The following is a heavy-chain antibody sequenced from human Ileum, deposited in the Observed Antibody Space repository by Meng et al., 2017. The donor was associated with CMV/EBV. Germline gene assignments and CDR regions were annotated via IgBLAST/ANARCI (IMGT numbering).Heavy chain of an antibody. Sequence: ASVKVSCKASGYTFTSYGISWVRQAPGQGLEWMGWISAYNGNTNDAQKFQGRVTMTRNTSISTAYMELSSLRSEDTAVYYCARGKNPSSGYYEKTKADYWGQGTLVTVSS. CDR1: GYTFTSYG. CDR3: ARGKNPSSGYYEKTKADY. V-gene: IGHV1-18*01. J-gene: IGHJ4*02. CDR2: ISAYNGNT. D-gene: IGHD3-22*01.